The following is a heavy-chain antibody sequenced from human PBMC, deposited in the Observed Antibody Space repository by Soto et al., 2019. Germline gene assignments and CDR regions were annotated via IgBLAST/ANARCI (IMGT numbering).Heavy chain of an antibody. D-gene: IGHD6-13*01. V-gene: IGHV3-15*01. CDR2: IKSKTDGETT. Sequence: EVQLVESGGGLVKPGGSLRLSCEASGITFSHAWMSWVRQAPGKGLEWVGLIKSKTDGETTDYAAPVKGRFTISRDDSKNTLYLHMDSLKTEDPAVYYGAKGLLAAPGALDWGQGTLVTVSS. CDR3: AKGLLAAPGALD. CDR1: GITFSHAW. J-gene: IGHJ4*02.